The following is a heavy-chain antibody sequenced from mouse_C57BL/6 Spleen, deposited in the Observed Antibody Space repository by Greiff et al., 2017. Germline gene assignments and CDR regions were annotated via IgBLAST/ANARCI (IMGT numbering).Heavy chain of an antibody. CDR3: ARCGSYYFDY. V-gene: IGHV1-59*01. J-gene: IGHJ2*01. Sequence: QVHVKQPGAELVRPGTSVKLSCKASGYTFTSYWMHWVKQRPGQGLEWIGVIDPSDSYTNYNQKFKGKATLTVDTSSSTAYMQLSSLTSEDSAVYYCARCGSYYFDYWGQGTTLTVSS. CDR2: IDPSDSYT. CDR1: GYTFTSYW.